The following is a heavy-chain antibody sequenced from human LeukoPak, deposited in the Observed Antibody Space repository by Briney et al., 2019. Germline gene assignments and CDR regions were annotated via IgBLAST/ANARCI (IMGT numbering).Heavy chain of an antibody. V-gene: IGHV1-2*02. D-gene: IGHD3-10*01. Sequence: ASVKVSCKASGYTFTGYYMHWVRQAPGQGLEWMGWINPNSGGTNYAQKFQGRVTMTRDTSISTAYMELSRLRSDDTAVYYCARDHGALWFGLDYRGQGTLVTVSS. J-gene: IGHJ4*02. CDR3: ARDHGALWFGLDY. CDR2: INPNSGGT. CDR1: GYTFTGYY.